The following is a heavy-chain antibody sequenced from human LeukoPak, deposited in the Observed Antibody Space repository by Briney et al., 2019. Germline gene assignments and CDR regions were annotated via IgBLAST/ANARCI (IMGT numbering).Heavy chain of an antibody. J-gene: IGHJ6*02. CDR3: ARKYDFWSGYYNGYYGMDV. CDR2: VFHSGGT. Sequence: SETLSLTCSVSGGSFTSYYWSWIRQAPGKNLEWIGHVFHSGGTYYNPSLESRVTISSVTSKNQFSLELRSVTAADTAVYYCARKYDFWSGYYNGYYGMDVWGQGTTVTVSS. CDR1: GGSFTSYY. D-gene: IGHD3-3*01. V-gene: IGHV4-59*08.